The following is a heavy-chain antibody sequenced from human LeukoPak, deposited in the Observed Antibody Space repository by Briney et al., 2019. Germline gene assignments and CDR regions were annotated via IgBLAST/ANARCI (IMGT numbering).Heavy chain of an antibody. CDR1: GFTFSSYA. J-gene: IGHJ4*02. Sequence: GGSLRLSCAASGFTFSSYAMHWVRQAPGKGLEWVAVISYDGSNKYYADSVKGRFTISRDNAKSALYLQLNSLRLEDTAVYYCAAGTAADFWGQGTLVTVSS. D-gene: IGHD6-13*01. V-gene: IGHV3-30-3*01. CDR2: ISYDGSNK. CDR3: AAGTAADF.